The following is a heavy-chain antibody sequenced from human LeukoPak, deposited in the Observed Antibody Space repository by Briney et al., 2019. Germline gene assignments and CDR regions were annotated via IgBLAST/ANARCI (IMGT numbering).Heavy chain of an antibody. V-gene: IGHV3-23*01. Sequence: QPGGSLRLSCAASGFTFSTFAMSWGRQAPGKGLEWVSTITRSGAAKYYADSVKGRFTISRDNSKNTLYLQMDSLSAEDTALYYCAKDHPSCGGRDCLLFDNWGQGTRVTVSS. J-gene: IGHJ4*02. CDR1: GFTFSTFA. CDR2: ITRSGAAK. CDR3: AKDHPSCGGRDCLLFDN. D-gene: IGHD2-21*01.